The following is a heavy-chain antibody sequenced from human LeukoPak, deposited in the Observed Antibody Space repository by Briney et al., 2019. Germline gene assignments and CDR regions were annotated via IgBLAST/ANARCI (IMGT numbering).Heavy chain of an antibody. V-gene: IGHV1-69*13. CDR2: IIPIFGTA. Sequence: ASVKVSCKASGYTFTGYYMHWVRQAPGQGLEWMGGIIPIFGTANYAQKFQGRVTITADESTSTAYMELSSLRSEDTAVYYCARGIDYYDSSGYHPLYYFDYWGQGTLVTVSS. CDR1: GYTFTGYY. D-gene: IGHD3-22*01. J-gene: IGHJ4*02. CDR3: ARGIDYYDSSGYHPLYYFDY.